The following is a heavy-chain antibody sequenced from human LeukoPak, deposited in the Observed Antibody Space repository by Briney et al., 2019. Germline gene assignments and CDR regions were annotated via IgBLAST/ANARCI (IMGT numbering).Heavy chain of an antibody. CDR3: ARDGRAPRHIVVVTAFWYFDL. J-gene: IGHJ2*01. Sequence: GGSLRLSCAASGFTFSDYYMSWIRQTPGKGLEWVSYISSSGSTIYYTDSVKGRFTISRDNAKNSLYLQMNSLRAEDTAVYYCARDGRAPRHIVVVTAFWYFDLWGRGTLVTVSS. CDR1: GFTFSDYY. D-gene: IGHD2-21*02. CDR2: ISSSGSTI. V-gene: IGHV3-11*04.